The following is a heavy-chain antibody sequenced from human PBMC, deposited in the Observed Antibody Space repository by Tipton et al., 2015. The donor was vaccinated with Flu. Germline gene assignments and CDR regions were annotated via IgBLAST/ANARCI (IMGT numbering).Heavy chain of an antibody. CDR3: ARRDYSNYVSVPKNWFDS. CDR1: GDSITTDYL. V-gene: IGHV4-38-2*01. D-gene: IGHD4-11*01. Sequence: TLSLTCSVSGDSITTDYLWAWIRQPPGRGLGWIASIHRSGSTNYNPSLKSRVTISVDRSKNQFSLKLSSVTAADTAVYHCARRDYSNYVSVPKNWFDSWGQGILVSVSS. CDR2: IHRSGST. J-gene: IGHJ5*01.